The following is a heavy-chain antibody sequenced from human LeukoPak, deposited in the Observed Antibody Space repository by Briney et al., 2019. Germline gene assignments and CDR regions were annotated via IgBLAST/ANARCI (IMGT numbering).Heavy chain of an antibody. J-gene: IGHJ4*02. D-gene: IGHD3-10*01. Sequence: ASVKVSCKASGYTFTSYGISWVRQAPGQGLEWMGWISAYNCNTNYAQKLQGRVTMTTDTSTSTAYMELRSLRSDDTAVYYCARDPYYYGSGSLDYWGQGTLVTVSS. V-gene: IGHV1-18*01. CDR1: GYTFTSYG. CDR3: ARDPYYYGSGSLDY. CDR2: ISAYNCNT.